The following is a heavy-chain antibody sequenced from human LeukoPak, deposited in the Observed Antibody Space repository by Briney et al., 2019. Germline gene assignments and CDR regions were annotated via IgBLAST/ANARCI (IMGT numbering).Heavy chain of an antibody. Sequence: PGGSLRLSCAASGFTFSSYAMSWVRQAPGKGLEWVSAISGSGGSTYYADSVKGRFTISRDNSKNTLYLQMNSLRAEDTAVYYCAKLTYYYDGSGSYYFDYWGQGTLVTVSS. CDR2: ISGSGGST. CDR3: AKLTYYYDGSGSYYFDY. CDR1: GFTFSSYA. D-gene: IGHD3-22*01. J-gene: IGHJ4*02. V-gene: IGHV3-23*01.